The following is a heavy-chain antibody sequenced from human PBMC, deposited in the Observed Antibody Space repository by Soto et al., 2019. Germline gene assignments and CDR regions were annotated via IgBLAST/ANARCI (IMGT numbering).Heavy chain of an antibody. V-gene: IGHV3-30*18. D-gene: IGHD3-3*01. CDR3: AKALDSGVGDI. CDR1: GFIFSSYG. Sequence: QVQLVESGGGVVQPGRSLRLSCAASGFIFSSYGMHWVRQAPGKGLEWVAVISYDGSNKYYADSVKGRFTISRDNSKNTLYLQMNSLRAEDTAVYYCAKALDSGVGDIWGQGTMVTVSS. CDR2: ISYDGSNK. J-gene: IGHJ3*02.